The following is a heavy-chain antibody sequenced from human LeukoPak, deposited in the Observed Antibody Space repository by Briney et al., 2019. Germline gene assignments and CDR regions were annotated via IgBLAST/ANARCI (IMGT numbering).Heavy chain of an antibody. D-gene: IGHD3-10*01. CDR2: INQDGSEK. J-gene: IGHJ4*02. V-gene: IGHV3-7*01. Sequence: GGSLRLSCAASGFTFSSYGMHWVRQAPGRGLEWVANINQDGSEKYYVDSVKGRFTISRDNAKNSLYLQMNSLRAEDTAVYYCARISLLWFGELLGPPGFDYWGQGTLVTVSS. CDR1: GFTFSSYG. CDR3: ARISLLWFGELLGPPGFDY.